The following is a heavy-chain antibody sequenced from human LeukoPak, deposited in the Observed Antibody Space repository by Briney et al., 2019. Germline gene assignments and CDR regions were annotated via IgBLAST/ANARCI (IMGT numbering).Heavy chain of an antibody. CDR3: ARGGIQLWTYYFDY. CDR1: GGSISNGGYY. D-gene: IGHD5-18*01. J-gene: IGHJ4*02. V-gene: IGHV4-31*03. CDR2: FYYTGST. Sequence: TSETLSLTCTVSGGSISNGGYYWSWIRQHPGKGLEWIGYFYYTGSTFYNPSLESRVTISIDTSKNQFSLKLSSVTAADTAVYFCARGGIQLWTYYFDYWGQGTLVTVSS.